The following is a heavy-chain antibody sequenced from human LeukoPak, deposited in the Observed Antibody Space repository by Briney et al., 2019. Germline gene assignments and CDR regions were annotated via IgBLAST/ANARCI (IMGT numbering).Heavy chain of an antibody. CDR1: GFTFSSYA. CDR3: AKDPSSTAGWYFDL. CDR2: ISGSGGST. D-gene: IGHD4-17*01. V-gene: IGHV3-23*01. Sequence: SGGSLRLSCAASGFTFSSYAMSWVRQAPGKGLEWVSVISGSGGSTYYADSVKGRFTISRDNSKNTLYLQMNSPRAEDTAVYYCAKDPSSTAGWYFDLWGRGTLVTVSS. J-gene: IGHJ2*01.